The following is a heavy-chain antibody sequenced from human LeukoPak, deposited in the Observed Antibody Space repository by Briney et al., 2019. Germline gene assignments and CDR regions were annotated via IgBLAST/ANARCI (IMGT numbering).Heavy chain of an antibody. J-gene: IGHJ4*02. D-gene: IGHD6-13*01. CDR3: ARDISLNSSPRPLGY. CDR1: GYTFTSYG. Sequence: ASVKVSCKASGYTFTSYGISWVRQAPGQGLEWMGWISAYNGNTNYAQKLQGRVTMTTDTSTSTAYMELSRLRSDDTAVYYCARDISLNSSPRPLGYWGQGTLVTVSS. CDR2: ISAYNGNT. V-gene: IGHV1-18*01.